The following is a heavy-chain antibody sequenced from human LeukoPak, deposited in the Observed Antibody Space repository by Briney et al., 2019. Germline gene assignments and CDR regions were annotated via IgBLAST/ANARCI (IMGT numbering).Heavy chain of an antibody. Sequence: SVKVSCKASGGTFSSYAISWVRQAPGQGLEWMGGIIPIFGTANYAQKFQGRVTITADESTSTAYMELSSLRSEDTAVYYCAKDLNRLYDSSGYDSDYWGQGTLVTVSS. CDR2: IIPIFGTA. D-gene: IGHD3-22*01. V-gene: IGHV1-69*13. CDR3: AKDLNRLYDSSGYDSDY. CDR1: GGTFSSYA. J-gene: IGHJ4*02.